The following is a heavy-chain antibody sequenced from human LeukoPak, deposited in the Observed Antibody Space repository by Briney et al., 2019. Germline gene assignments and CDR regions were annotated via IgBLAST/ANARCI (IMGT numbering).Heavy chain of an antibody. V-gene: IGHV4-59*01. CDR1: GGSISSYY. Sequence: PSETLSLTCTVSGGSISSYYWSWIRQPPGKGLEWIGYIYYSGSTNYNPSLKSRVTISVDTSKNQFSLKLSSVTAADTAVYYCARLGGITIFGVVRGNWFDPWGQGTLVTVSS. D-gene: IGHD3-3*01. CDR2: IYYSGST. J-gene: IGHJ5*02. CDR3: ARLGGITIFGVVRGNWFDP.